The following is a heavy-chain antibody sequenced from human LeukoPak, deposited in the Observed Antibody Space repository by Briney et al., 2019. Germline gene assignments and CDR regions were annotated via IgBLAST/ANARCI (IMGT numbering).Heavy chain of an antibody. D-gene: IGHD3-3*01. CDR2: INHSGST. CDR1: GGSFSGCY. V-gene: IGHV4-34*01. J-gene: IGHJ6*02. CDR3: ASVRVAETFYYYAMDV. Sequence: SETLSLTCAVYGGSFSGCYWSWLRQPPGKGLEWIGEINHSGSTNYNPSLKSRVTISVDTSKNQFSLNLSSVTAADTAVYYCASVRVAETFYYYAMDVWGQGTTVTVSS.